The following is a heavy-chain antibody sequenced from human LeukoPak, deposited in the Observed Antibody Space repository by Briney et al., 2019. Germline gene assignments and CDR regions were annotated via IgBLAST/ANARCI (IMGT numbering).Heavy chain of an antibody. CDR3: ARDHGPPTSYDFWSGYSFGFDP. J-gene: IGHJ5*02. Sequence: ASVKVSCKASGYTFTSYDINWVRQATGQGLEWMGWMNPNSGNTGYAQKFQGRVTMTRNTSISTAYMELSSLRSEDTAVYYCARDHGPPTSYDFWSGYSFGFDPWGQGTLVTVSS. CDR2: MNPNSGNT. V-gene: IGHV1-8*01. CDR1: GYTFTSYD. D-gene: IGHD3-3*01.